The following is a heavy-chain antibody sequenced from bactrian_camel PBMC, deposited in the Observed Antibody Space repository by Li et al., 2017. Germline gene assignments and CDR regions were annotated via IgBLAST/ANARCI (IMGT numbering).Heavy chain of an antibody. CDR1: GYTGSRIA. V-gene: IGHV3S53*01. CDR3: AADFRSLFLVPGTSDLLLAEWKCKY. J-gene: IGHJ4*01. Sequence: HVQLVESGGGSVQAGGSLRLSCAASGYTGSRIAMAWFRQAPGKEREGVAMIDSSGRARYADSVNGRFTISKDNAKNSLYLQMNSLKSEDAAMYYCAADFRSLFLVPGTSDLLLAEWKCKYWGQGTQVTVS. CDR2: IDSSGRA. D-gene: IGHD6*01.